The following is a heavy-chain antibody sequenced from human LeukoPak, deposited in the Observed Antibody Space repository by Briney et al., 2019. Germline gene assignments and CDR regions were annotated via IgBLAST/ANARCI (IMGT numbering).Heavy chain of an antibody. Sequence: GEFLKISCRGSGYSFATYWIGWVRQMPGKGLEWMGIIYPGDSDSRYSPSFQGLVTMSVDKSISTAYLQWSSLKASDTAMYYCARRQGCSNTACLPDSWGQGTLVTVS. CDR1: GYSFATYW. CDR3: ARRQGCSNTACLPDS. V-gene: IGHV5-51*01. J-gene: IGHJ4*02. D-gene: IGHD2-2*01. CDR2: IYPGDSDS.